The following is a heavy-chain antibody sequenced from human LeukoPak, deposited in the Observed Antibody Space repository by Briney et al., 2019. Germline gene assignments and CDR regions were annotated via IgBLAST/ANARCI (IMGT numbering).Heavy chain of an antibody. V-gene: IGHV4-34*01. CDR2: INHSGST. CDR1: GGSFSGYY. Sequence: SETLSLTCAVYGGSFSGYYWNLIRQPPGKRLEGIGEINHSGSTKYNPSLKSRVNISIDTSKNQFSLKLSSVTAADTAVYYCAGSTDYGGNFFDYWGQGTLVTVSS. D-gene: IGHD4-23*01. CDR3: AGSTDYGGNFFDY. J-gene: IGHJ4*02.